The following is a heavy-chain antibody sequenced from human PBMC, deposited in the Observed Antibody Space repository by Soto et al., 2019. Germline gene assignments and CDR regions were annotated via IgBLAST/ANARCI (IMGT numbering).Heavy chain of an antibody. Sequence: GESLKISCKGSGYSFTSYWISWVRQMPGKGLEWMGRIDPSDSYTNYSPSFQGHVTISADKSISTAYLQRSSLKASDTAMYYRARLPYYNYDMNVWRQGTTVTVAS. J-gene: IGHJ6*02. CDR1: GYSFTSYW. CDR3: ARLPYYNYDMNV. CDR2: IDPSDSYT. V-gene: IGHV5-10-1*01.